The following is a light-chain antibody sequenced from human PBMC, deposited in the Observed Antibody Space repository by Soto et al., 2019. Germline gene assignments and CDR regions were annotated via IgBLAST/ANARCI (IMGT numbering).Light chain of an antibody. V-gene: IGKV3-20*01. CDR2: GAS. Sequence: EVVLTQSPGTLSLSPGERATLSCRGSQSVSSNYLAWYQQSPGQAPRLLIYGASSRATGTPDRFSGGGSGADFTLTISRLEPEDFAVYYCQQYGSSPWTFGQGTKVDIK. J-gene: IGKJ1*01. CDR3: QQYGSSPWT. CDR1: QSVSSNY.